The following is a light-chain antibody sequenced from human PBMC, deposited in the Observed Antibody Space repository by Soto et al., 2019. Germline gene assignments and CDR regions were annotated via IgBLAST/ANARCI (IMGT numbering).Light chain of an antibody. Sequence: EIVLTQSPATLSLSPGERATLSCRASQSVSSYLAWYQQKPGQAPRLLIYDASNRATGIPARFSGSGSGTDFTLTISSLAPEDFAVYYCQQRSNWPPIFTCGPGTKVDIK. J-gene: IGKJ3*01. CDR2: DAS. V-gene: IGKV3-11*01. CDR3: QQRSNWPPIFT. CDR1: QSVSSY.